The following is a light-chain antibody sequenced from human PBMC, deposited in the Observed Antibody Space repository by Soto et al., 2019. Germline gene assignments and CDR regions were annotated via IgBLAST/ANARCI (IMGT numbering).Light chain of an antibody. CDR3: SSYTNINTRACV. V-gene: IGLV2-14*01. CDR1: SGDIGSYNR. CDR2: EVT. J-gene: IGLJ1*01. Sequence: QSVLTQPASVSGSPGQSITISCTGSSGDIGSYNRVSWYQQNPGKAPKLIIYEVTDRPSGVSNRFSGSKSGNTASLTISGLQAEDEAEYYCSSYTNINTRACVFGTGTKVTVL.